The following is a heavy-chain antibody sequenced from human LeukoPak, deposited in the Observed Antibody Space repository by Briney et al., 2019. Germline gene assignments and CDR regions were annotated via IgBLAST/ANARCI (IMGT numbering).Heavy chain of an antibody. CDR1: GGSISSGGYY. D-gene: IGHD2-15*01. CDR2: IYYSGST. CDR3: ARVFLDCSGGSCYSGAFDI. Sequence: SQTLSLTCTVSGGSISSGGYYWSWIRQHPGKGLEWIGYIYYSGSTYYNPSLKSRVTISVDTSKNQFSLKLSSVTAADTAVYYCARVFLDCSGGSCYSGAFDIWGQGTMVTVSS. J-gene: IGHJ3*02. V-gene: IGHV4-31*03.